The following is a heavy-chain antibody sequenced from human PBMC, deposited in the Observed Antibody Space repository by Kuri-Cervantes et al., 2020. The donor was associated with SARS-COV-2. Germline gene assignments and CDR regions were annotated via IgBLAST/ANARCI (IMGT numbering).Heavy chain of an antibody. Sequence: GESLKISCAASGFTFSSYAMSWVRQAPGKGLEWVSGISGSGGSTNYADSVKGRFTISRDNSKNTLCLHMNSLRAEDTAVYYCARDYSVRYFDWLLSVGGMDVWGKGTTVTVSS. CDR2: ISGSGGST. D-gene: IGHD3-9*01. J-gene: IGHJ6*03. CDR1: GFTFSSYA. V-gene: IGHV3-23*01. CDR3: ARDYSVRYFDWLLSVGGMDV.